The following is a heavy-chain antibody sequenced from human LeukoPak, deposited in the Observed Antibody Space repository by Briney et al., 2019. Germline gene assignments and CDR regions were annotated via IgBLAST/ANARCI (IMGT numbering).Heavy chain of an antibody. CDR1: GFIFSNYG. CDR2: IQFDGSNK. D-gene: IGHD3-3*01. V-gene: IGHV3-30*02. CDR3: AKENDFWSGPEG. J-gene: IGHJ4*02. Sequence: GGSLRLSCVTSGFIFSNYGMHWVRQAPGKGLEWLTFIQFDGSNKLYADSVKGRFTVSRDTSKNTVYLQMTSLRVEDTAVYYCAKENDFWSGPEGWGQGTLVTVSS.